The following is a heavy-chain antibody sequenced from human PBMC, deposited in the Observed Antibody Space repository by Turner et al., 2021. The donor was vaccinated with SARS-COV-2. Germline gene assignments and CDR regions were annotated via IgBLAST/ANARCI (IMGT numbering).Heavy chain of an antibody. CDR2: INPNSGGT. CDR3: ARDSRGGRWLQPFWY. V-gene: IGHV1-2*02. J-gene: IGHJ4*02. CDR1: GYTFTGYY. D-gene: IGHD3-16*01. Sequence: QLQLVQSGAEVKKPGASVKVSCKASGYTFTGYYMHWVRQAPGQGLEWMGWINPNSGGTNYAQKFQGRVTMTRDTSISTVYMELSRLRSDDTAVYYCARDSRGGRWLQPFWYWGQGILVTVSS.